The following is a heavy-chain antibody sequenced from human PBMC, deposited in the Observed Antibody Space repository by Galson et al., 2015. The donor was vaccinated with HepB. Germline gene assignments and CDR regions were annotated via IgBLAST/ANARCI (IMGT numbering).Heavy chain of an antibody. CDR3: AKEIMVHAGDWYFDL. CDR1: GFAFSTYA. CDR2: INNFKDGGGA. D-gene: IGHD2-8*01. V-gene: IGHV3-23*01. Sequence: SLRLSCAASGFAFSTYAMSWVRQAPGKGLEWVSGINNFKDGGGAYHADSVRGRVTLSRDNPKNTVYLQMNSLGAEDAAVYYCAKEIMVHAGDWYFDLWGRGTLVTVSS. J-gene: IGHJ2*01.